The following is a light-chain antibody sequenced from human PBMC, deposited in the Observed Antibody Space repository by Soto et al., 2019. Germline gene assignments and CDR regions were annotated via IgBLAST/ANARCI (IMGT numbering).Light chain of an antibody. CDR3: QQYSNWPPIT. CDR1: QSVSSSY. J-gene: IGKJ5*01. Sequence: EIVLTQSPGTLSLSPGEGATLSCRASQSVSSSYLVWYQQKPGQAPRLLIYGASSRATGIPDRFSGGGSGTDFTLTISSLQSEDFAVYYCQQYSNWPPITFGQGTRLEIK. V-gene: IGKV3-20*01. CDR2: GAS.